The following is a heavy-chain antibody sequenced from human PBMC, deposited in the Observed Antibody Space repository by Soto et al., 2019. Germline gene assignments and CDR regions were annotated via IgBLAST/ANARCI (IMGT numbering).Heavy chain of an antibody. J-gene: IGHJ4*02. V-gene: IGHV1-46*03. CDR1: GYTFTSYY. CDR3: ARPYYDILTGYYALDY. CDR2: VNPSGGST. Sequence: QVQLVQSGAEVKKPGASVKVSCKASGYTFTSYYMHWVRQAPGQGLELMGIVNPSGGSTSYAQKFQGRVTMTRDTSTSTVYMELSSLRSEDTAVYYCARPYYDILTGYYALDYWGQGTLVTVSS. D-gene: IGHD3-9*01.